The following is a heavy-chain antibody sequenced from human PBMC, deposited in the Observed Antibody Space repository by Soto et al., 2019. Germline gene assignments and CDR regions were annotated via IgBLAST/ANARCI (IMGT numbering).Heavy chain of an antibody. V-gene: IGHV5-51*01. D-gene: IGHD6-13*01. CDR2: IYPGDSDT. CDR3: ARLNGIAAAGTDYFDY. CDR1: GYSFTSYW. Sequence: PGESLKISCKGSGYSFTSYWMGWVRQMPGKGLEWMGIIYPGDSDTRYSPSFQGQVTISADKSISTAYLQWSSLKASDTAMYYCARLNGIAAAGTDYFDYWGQGTLVTVYS. J-gene: IGHJ4*02.